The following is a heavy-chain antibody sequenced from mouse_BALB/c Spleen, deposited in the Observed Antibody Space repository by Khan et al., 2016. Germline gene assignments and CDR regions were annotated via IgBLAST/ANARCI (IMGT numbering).Heavy chain of an antibody. CDR3: AREGLRRGFAY. Sequence: EVELVESGGGLVKPGGSLKLSCAASGFTFSDYYMYWVRQTPEKRLEWVATISDGGSYTYYPDSVKGRFTISRDNAKNNQYLQMSSLKSEDTAMYYCAREGLRRGFAYWGQGTLVTVSA. CDR2: ISDGGSYT. CDR1: GFTFSDYY. D-gene: IGHD2-4*01. J-gene: IGHJ3*01. V-gene: IGHV5-4*02.